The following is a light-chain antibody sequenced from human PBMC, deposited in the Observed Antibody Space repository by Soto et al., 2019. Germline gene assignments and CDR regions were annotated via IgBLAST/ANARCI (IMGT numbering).Light chain of an antibody. Sequence: EIFMTQSPSTLSVSPVEIATLSCTASQSVSSYLAWYQQKPGQAPRLLIYGASSRATGIPDRFSGSGSGTDFTLTISRLEPEDFAVYYCQQYGSSPPWTFGQGTKVDNK. CDR3: QQYGSSPPWT. V-gene: IGKV3-20*01. CDR2: GAS. CDR1: QSVSSY. J-gene: IGKJ1*01.